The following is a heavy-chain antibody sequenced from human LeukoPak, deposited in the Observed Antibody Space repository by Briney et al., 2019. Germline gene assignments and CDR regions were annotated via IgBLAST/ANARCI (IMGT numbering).Heavy chain of an antibody. Sequence: SETLSLTCTVSGGSISSGGYYWSWIRQHPGKGLEWIGYIYYSGSTYYNPSLKSRVTISVDTSKNQFSLKLSSVTAADTAVYYCTAGRSDYFDFWGQGTLVTVSS. D-gene: IGHD5-18*01. CDR3: TAGRSDYFDF. V-gene: IGHV4-31*08. CDR2: IYYSGST. J-gene: IGHJ4*02. CDR1: GGSISSGGYY.